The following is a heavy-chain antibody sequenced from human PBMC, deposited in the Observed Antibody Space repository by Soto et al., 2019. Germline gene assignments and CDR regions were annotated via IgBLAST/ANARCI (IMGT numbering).Heavy chain of an antibody. J-gene: IGHJ4*02. Sequence: SETLSLTCTVSGGSISSSSYYWGWIRQPPGKGLEWIGSIYYSGTTFYNPSLRSRVTISVDTPKNQFSLKRSSVTAADTAVYYCARLTRQPPKDIVVVPAAYYFDYWGQGTLVTVSS. D-gene: IGHD2-2*01. V-gene: IGHV4-39*01. CDR3: ARLTRQPPKDIVVVPAAYYFDY. CDR1: GGSISSSSYY. CDR2: IYYSGTT.